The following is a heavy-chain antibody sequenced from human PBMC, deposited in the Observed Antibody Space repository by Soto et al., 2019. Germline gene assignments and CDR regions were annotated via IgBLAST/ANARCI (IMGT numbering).Heavy chain of an antibody. D-gene: IGHD2-8*01. CDR1: GYTFTSYD. Sequence: QVQLVQSGAEVKKPGASVKVSCKASGYTFTSYDINWVRQATGQGLEWMGWMNPNSGNTGYAQKFQGRVTMTRNTSQSTDDRELSRLRCEDTVVYYVARGWSVLFEFDPWVQGTLVTVSS. V-gene: IGHV1-8*01. CDR2: MNPNSGNT. CDR3: ARGWSVLFEFDP. J-gene: IGHJ5*02.